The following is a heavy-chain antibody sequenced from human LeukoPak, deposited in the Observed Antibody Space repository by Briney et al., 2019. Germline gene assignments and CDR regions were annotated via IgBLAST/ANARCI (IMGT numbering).Heavy chain of an antibody. D-gene: IGHD2-8*01. Sequence: TETLSLTCAVSGYSISSGNSWGWIRQAPGKGLEWIGSFYHGGNTYYNPSLKSRVTMSVDTSKSQFSLKLTSVTVADTAVYYCASEKNGPPADYWGQGTLVTVSS. CDR2: FYHGGNT. V-gene: IGHV4-38-2*01. J-gene: IGHJ4*02. CDR1: GYSISSGNS. CDR3: ASEKNGPPADY.